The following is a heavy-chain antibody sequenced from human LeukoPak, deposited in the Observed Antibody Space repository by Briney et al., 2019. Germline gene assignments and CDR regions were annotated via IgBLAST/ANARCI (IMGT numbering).Heavy chain of an antibody. CDR1: GGSISSHY. V-gene: IGHV4-59*08. D-gene: IGHD6-19*01. Sequence: SETLSLTCTVSGGSISSHYWSCIRHPPGKGLEWIGCIYYSGSTNYNPSRKSRVTISVDKSKNQFSLKLSSVTAADTAVYYCGRPYSSGWRLGFHIWGQGTMVTVSS. J-gene: IGHJ3*02. CDR3: GRPYSSGWRLGFHI. CDR2: IYYSGST.